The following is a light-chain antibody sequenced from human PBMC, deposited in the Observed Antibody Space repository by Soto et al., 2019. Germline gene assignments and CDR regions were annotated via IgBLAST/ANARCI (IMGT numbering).Light chain of an antibody. CDR3: QQYNNWPLWT. V-gene: IGKV3-15*01. CDR1: QTVSSN. Sequence: EIVMTQSPSTLSVSPGERATLACRASQTVSSNLAWYQQKPGQAPRLLIYGASTRATGIPARFSGRGSGTEFTLTISSLQSEDFAVYYCQQYNNWPLWTFGQGTKV. CDR2: GAS. J-gene: IGKJ1*01.